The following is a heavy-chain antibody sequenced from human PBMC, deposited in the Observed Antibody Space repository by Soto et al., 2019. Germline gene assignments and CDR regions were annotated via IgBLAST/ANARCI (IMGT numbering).Heavy chain of an antibody. CDR2: INGRSNYK. D-gene: IGHD1-26*01. V-gene: IGHV3-21*01. CDR1: GFSFSTYN. Sequence: EVHVVESGGGLVKPGGSLRLSCATSGFSFSTYNMNWVRQAPGKGLEWVSSINGRSNYKYYTDSVKGRFAISRDNPKNSLYLQMDSLRVEDTAVYSCVREDGLVGSNSAFDYWGQGTLVTVSS. CDR3: VREDGLVGSNSAFDY. J-gene: IGHJ4*02.